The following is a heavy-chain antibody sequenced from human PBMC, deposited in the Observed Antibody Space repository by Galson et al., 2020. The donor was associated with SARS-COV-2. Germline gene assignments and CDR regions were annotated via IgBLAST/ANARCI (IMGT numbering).Heavy chain of an antibody. V-gene: IGHV5-10-1*01. J-gene: IGHJ6*02. CDR1: GYSFTSYW. CDR2: LAPSDSYT. D-gene: IGHD1-7*01. CDR3: AIQELELRYYGMDV. Sequence: KVSCKGSGYSFTSYWISWVRQMPGKGLEWMGRLAPSDSYTNYSPSFQGHVTISADKSISTADLQWSSLKASDTAMYYCAIQELELRYYGMDVWGQGTTVTVSS.